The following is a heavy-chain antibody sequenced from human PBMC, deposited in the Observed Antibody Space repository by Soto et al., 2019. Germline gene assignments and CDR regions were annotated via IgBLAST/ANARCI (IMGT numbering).Heavy chain of an antibody. CDR3: AHRPSSSGSCYCFQH. Sequence: SGPTLVNPTQTLTLTCTFSGFSLSTSGVAVGWIRQPPGKALEWLALIYWDDDKRYSPSLKSRLTITKDTSKNQVVLTMTNMKPVDTCTYYCAHRPSSSGSCYCFQHWGQGTLVTVSS. V-gene: IGHV2-5*02. CDR2: IYWDDDK. CDR1: GFSLSTSGVA. J-gene: IGHJ1*01. D-gene: IGHD2-15*01.